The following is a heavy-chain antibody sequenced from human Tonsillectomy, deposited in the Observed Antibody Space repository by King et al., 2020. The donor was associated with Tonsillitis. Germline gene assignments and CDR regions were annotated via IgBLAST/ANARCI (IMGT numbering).Heavy chain of an antibody. D-gene: IGHD2-15*01. CDR1: GYTFASYW. V-gene: IGHV5-10-1*03. CDR3: ARHFSGFPTSATEFDY. J-gene: IGHJ4*02. CDR2: IDPTDSNT. Sequence: DVQLVESGAEVKKPGDSLRISCQVSGYTFASYWISWVRQMPGKGLEWMARIDPTDSNTYYSPSFQGHVSISVDTSISTAYLQWSSLKASDTAMYYCARHFSGFPTSATEFDYWGQGTLVTVSS.